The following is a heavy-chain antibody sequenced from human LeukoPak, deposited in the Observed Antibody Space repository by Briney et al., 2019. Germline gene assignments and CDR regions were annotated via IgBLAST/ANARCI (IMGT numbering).Heavy chain of an antibody. CDR1: GGSINTYY. D-gene: IGHD5-12*01. CDR2: NHYSGST. Sequence: SETLSLTCTVSGGSINTYYWSWIRQPPGKGLEWIGYNHYSGSTNYNPSLKSRVTISVDTSKNQFSLKLSSVTAADTAVYYCARGESKRYSGYDYYVMDVWGQGTTVTVSS. CDR3: ARGESKRYSGYDYYVMDV. V-gene: IGHV4-59*01. J-gene: IGHJ6*02.